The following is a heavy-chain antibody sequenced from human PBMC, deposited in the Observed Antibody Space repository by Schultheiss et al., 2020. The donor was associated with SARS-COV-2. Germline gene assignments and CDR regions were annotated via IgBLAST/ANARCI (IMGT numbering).Heavy chain of an antibody. CDR3: ARASYDFWSGYSPGMDV. CDR2: IYYSGST. CDR1: GGSISSSGHF. V-gene: IGHV4-39*07. Sequence: SETLSLTCTVSGGSISSSGHFWGWIRQPPGKGLEWIGSIYYSGSTYYNPSLKSRVTISVDTSKNQFSLKLSSVTAADTAVYYCARASYDFWSGYSPGMDVWGQGTTVTVSS. J-gene: IGHJ6*02. D-gene: IGHD3-3*01.